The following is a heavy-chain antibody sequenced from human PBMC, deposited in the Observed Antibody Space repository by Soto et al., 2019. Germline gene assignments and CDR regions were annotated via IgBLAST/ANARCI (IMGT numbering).Heavy chain of an antibody. CDR3: ANFYSGSYSTY. J-gene: IGHJ4*02. V-gene: IGHV3-74*01. CDR2: INSDGSTT. CDR1: GFTLSYYW. D-gene: IGHD1-26*01. Sequence: GGSLRLSCTASGFTLSYYWMDWVRQAPGKGLVWVSRINSDGSTTNYADSVKGRFTISRDNAKNTLYLEMNSLRAEDTAVYYCANFYSGSYSTYWGQGTLVTVSS.